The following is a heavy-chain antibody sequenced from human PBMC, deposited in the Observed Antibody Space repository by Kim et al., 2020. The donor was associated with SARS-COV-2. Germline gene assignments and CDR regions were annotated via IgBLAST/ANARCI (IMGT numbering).Heavy chain of an antibody. D-gene: IGHD6-13*01. J-gene: IGHJ5*02. CDR2: ISSSSSTI. V-gene: IGHV3-48*02. CDR3: ARETVGAPTSGIAAAGDFDP. Sequence: GGSLRLSCAASGFTFSSYSMNWVRQAPGKGLEWVSYISSSSSTIYYADSVKGRFTISRDNAKNSLYLQMNSLRDEDTAVYYCARETVGAPTSGIAAAGDFDPWGQGTLVTVSS. CDR1: GFTFSSYS.